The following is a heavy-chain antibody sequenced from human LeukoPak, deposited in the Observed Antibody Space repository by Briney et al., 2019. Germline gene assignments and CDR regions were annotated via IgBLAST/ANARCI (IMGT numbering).Heavy chain of an antibody. V-gene: IGHV4-30-4*01. Sequence: SETLSLTCTVSGGSISSSSYYWSWIRQPPGKGLEWIGYIYYSGSTYYNPSLKSRVTISVDTSKNQFSLKLSSVTAADTAVYYCARSDTAMVTAFDYWGQGTLVTVSS. CDR3: ARSDTAMVTAFDY. D-gene: IGHD5-18*01. CDR1: GGSISSSSYY. J-gene: IGHJ4*02. CDR2: IYYSGST.